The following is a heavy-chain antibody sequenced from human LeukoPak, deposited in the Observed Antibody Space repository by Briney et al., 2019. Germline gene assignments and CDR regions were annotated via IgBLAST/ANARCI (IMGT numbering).Heavy chain of an antibody. Sequence: PGGSLRLSCAASGITFSTYSMNWVRQAPGKGLEWVAVISYDGSKKYYADSVKGRFTISRDNSKNTLYLQMNSLRAEDTAVFYCARDSMGTEFWSAYFDHWGQGTLVTVSS. V-gene: IGHV3-30*03. CDR2: ISYDGSKK. D-gene: IGHD3-3*01. J-gene: IGHJ4*02. CDR3: ARDSMGTEFWSAYFDH. CDR1: GITFSTYS.